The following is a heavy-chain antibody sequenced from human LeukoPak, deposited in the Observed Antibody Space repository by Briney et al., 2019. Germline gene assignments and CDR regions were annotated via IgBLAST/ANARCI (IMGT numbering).Heavy chain of an antibody. J-gene: IGHJ4*02. CDR1: GFTFSSYA. CDR2: IWYDGSNK. V-gene: IGHV3-33*08. D-gene: IGHD5-18*01. Sequence: GRSLRLSCAASGFTFSSYAMHWVRQAPGKGLEWVAIIWYDGSNKYYADSVKGRFTISRDNSKNTLYLQMNSLRVEDTAVYYCASVWRALGYTIDYWGQGTQVAVSS. CDR3: ASVWRALGYTIDY.